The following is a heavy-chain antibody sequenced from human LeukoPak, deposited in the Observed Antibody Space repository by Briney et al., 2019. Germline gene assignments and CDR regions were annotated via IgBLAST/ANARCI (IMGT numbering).Heavy chain of an antibody. V-gene: IGHV2-5*02. CDR3: AHRRRLYSSFIQDAFDI. J-gene: IGHJ3*02. Sequence: SGPTLVKPTQTLTLTCTFSGFSLSTSGVGVGWIRQPPGKAPEWLAIIYWDDDKRYSPSLKSRLTITVGTSKNQVVLSMTNVDHVDTGTYYCAHRRRLYSSFIQDAFDIWGQGTMVSVSS. CDR1: GFSLSTSGVG. D-gene: IGHD6-6*01. CDR2: IYWDDDK.